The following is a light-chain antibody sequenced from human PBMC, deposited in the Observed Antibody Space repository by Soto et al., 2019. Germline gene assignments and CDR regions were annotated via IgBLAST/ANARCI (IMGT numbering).Light chain of an antibody. Sequence: DIQMTQSPSSLSASVGERVTITCRASQTIRSYLNWYQLKPGKDPNRLIFGVSTLKSGVPARFSGSGATKDFTLTISSPPPEDFATYYCQKNSTTPRTFGRGTKLEIK. CDR3: QKNSTTPRT. V-gene: IGKV1-39*01. CDR2: GVS. J-gene: IGKJ2*01. CDR1: QTIRSY.